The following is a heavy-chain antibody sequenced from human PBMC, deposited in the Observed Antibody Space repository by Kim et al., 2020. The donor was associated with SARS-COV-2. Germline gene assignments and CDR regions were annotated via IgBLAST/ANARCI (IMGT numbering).Heavy chain of an antibody. CDR1: GESISDNFYF. D-gene: IGHD2-21*01. CDR3: ALHAGLKKSFDF. J-gene: IGHJ4*02. CDR2: IHSHRNS. Sequence: SETLSLTCSASGESISDNFYFWGWVRQAPGAGLEGIASIHSHRNSYYNPSRKNRVAVSVDMSTNQFSLSPLPLSAADTALYSGALHAGLKKSFDFWGQG. V-gene: IGHV4-39*01.